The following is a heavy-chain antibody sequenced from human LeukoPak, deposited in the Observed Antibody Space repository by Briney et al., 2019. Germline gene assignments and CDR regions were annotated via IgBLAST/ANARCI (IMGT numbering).Heavy chain of an antibody. D-gene: IGHD2-2*01. CDR3: ARGWASSWYYSDF. Sequence: SETLSLTCAVSGGSMRNYYWSWIRQPPGKGLEWIGYTYDSGSSSYNPSLRSRVSISIDTSKNQFSLNLSSVTAADTAVYYCARGWASSWYYSDFWGQGTLVTVSS. CDR2: TYDSGSS. V-gene: IGHV4-59*01. J-gene: IGHJ4*02. CDR1: GGSMRNYY.